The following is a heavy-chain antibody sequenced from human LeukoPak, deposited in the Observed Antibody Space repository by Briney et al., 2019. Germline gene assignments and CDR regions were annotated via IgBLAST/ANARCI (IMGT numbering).Heavy chain of an antibody. J-gene: IGHJ4*02. CDR1: GFTFSSYW. CDR3: AIDRSGWPIDY. Sequence: QPGGSLRLSCAASGFTFSSYWMNWARQAPGKGLEWVASINHNGNMNYHVDCVKGRFTISRDNSKNTLYLQMNSLRAEDTAVYYCAIDRSGWPIDYWGQGTLVTVSS. V-gene: IGHV3-7*03. D-gene: IGHD6-19*01. CDR2: INHNGNMN.